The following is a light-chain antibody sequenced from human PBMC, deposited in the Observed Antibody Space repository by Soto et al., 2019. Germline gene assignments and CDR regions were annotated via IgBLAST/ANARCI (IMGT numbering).Light chain of an antibody. CDR3: QQFDNSKYT. CDR2: GAS. J-gene: IGKJ2*01. V-gene: IGKV3-20*01. CDR1: QSISSTH. Sequence: EIVLTQSPGTLSLSPGERATLSCRASQSISSTHLAWYQQKPGQAPRLLIYGASSRATGITDRFSGSGSGTDFTLTISRLEPEDFAVYYCQQFDNSKYTFGQGTKVEIK.